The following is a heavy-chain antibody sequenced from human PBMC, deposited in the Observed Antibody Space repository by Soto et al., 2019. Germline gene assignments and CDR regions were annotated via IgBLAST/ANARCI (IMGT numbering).Heavy chain of an antibody. Sequence: SGPTLVNPTETLTLTCTVSGFSLSNARMGVSWIRQPPGKALEWLAHIFSNDEKSYSTSLKSRLTISKDTSKSQVVLTMTNMDPVDTATYYCARMKFVGQYCSSTSCYGLGYFDYWGQGTLVTVSS. D-gene: IGHD2-2*01. CDR1: GFSLSNARMG. V-gene: IGHV2-26*01. J-gene: IGHJ4*02. CDR2: IFSNDEK. CDR3: ARMKFVGQYCSSTSCYGLGYFDY.